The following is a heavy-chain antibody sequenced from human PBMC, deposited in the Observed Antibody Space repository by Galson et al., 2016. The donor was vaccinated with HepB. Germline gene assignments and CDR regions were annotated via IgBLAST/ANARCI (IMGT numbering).Heavy chain of an antibody. J-gene: IGHJ6*02. V-gene: IGHV1-69*13. Sequence: SVKVSCKASGGSFTNYDFYWVRQAPGQGLEWMGGIIPFFGAKYAQKLQGRVTITADESTNTAYMELSSLRSEDTAVYYCARSQSAPPHCTSGSCYSVDGYYGMDVWGPGTTVTVS. CDR2: IIPFFGA. CDR3: ARSQSAPPHCTSGSCYSVDGYYGMDV. D-gene: IGHD2-15*01. CDR1: GGSFTNYD.